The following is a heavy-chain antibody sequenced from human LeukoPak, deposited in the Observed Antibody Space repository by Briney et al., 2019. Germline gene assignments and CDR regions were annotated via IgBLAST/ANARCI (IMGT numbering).Heavy chain of an antibody. CDR2: INPNSGGT. V-gene: IGHV1-2*06. D-gene: IGHD3-3*01. CDR1: GYTFTGYY. CDR3: ARDLGYDFWSGYHYGMDV. Sequence: ASVKVSCKASGYTFTGYYMHWVRQAPGQGLEWMGRINPNSGGTNHAQKFQGRVTMTRDTSISTAYMELSRLRSDDTAVYYCARDLGYDFWSGYHYGMDVWGQGTTVTVSS. J-gene: IGHJ6*02.